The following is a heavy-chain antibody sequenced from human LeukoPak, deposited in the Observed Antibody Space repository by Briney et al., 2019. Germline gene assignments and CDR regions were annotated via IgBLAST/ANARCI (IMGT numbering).Heavy chain of an antibody. J-gene: IGHJ4*02. CDR2: IYSGGDT. CDR1: GFTVSSNY. V-gene: IGHV3-66*02. CDR3: TRGPGSTWYSDY. Sequence: GGSLRLSCAASGFTVSSNYMNWVRQAPGKGLEWVSIIYSGGDTYYADSVKGRFTISRDNSKNTLYLQMNSLRAEDTAVYYCTRGPGSTWYSDYWGQGTLVTVSS. D-gene: IGHD6-13*01.